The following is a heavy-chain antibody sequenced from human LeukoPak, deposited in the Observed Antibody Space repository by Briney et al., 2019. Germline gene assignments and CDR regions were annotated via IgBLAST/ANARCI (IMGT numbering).Heavy chain of an antibody. D-gene: IGHD3-9*01. Sequence: GESPKISWKGSGYSFTSYWNGWGRQMPGKGLEWVGIIYPGDSDTRYSPSFQGQVTIPADKSISTAYLQWSSLKASDTAMYYCARRYYDILTGYSEFNYWGQGTLVTVSS. V-gene: IGHV5-51*01. CDR2: IYPGDSDT. J-gene: IGHJ4*02. CDR3: ARRYYDILTGYSEFNY. CDR1: GYSFTSYW.